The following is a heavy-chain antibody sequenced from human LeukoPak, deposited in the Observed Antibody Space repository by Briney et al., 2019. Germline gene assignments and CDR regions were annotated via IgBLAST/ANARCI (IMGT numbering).Heavy chain of an antibody. CDR2: ISSSSSYI. D-gene: IGHD6-13*01. J-gene: IGHJ4*02. V-gene: IGHV3-21*01. CDR3: ARGQQQAYYFDY. Sequence: GGSLRLSCAASGFTFSSYSMNWVRQAPGKGVEGVSSISSSSSYIYYADSVKGRFTISRDNAKNSLYLQMNSLRAEDTAVYYCARGQQQAYYFDYWGQGTLVTVSS. CDR1: GFTFSSYS.